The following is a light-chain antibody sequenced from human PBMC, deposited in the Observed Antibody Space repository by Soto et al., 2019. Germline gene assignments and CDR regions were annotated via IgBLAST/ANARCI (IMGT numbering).Light chain of an antibody. Sequence: DIQLTQSPSFLSASEGDRVTITCRASQGISNYLAWYQQEPGNAPKLLIYATSTLQSGVPSRFSGSGSGTEFTRTISSLQPEDFAPNYCQQLRSYPPTSGGGTKV. CDR2: ATS. CDR3: QQLRSYPPT. CDR1: QGISNY. J-gene: IGKJ4*01. V-gene: IGKV1-9*01.